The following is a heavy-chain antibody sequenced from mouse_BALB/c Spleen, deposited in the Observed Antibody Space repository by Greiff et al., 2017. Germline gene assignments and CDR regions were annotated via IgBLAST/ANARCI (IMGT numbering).Heavy chain of an antibody. CDR3: ARTYDYDEMDY. V-gene: IGHV2-6-7*01. J-gene: IGHJ4*01. CDR2: IWGDGST. CDR1: GFSLTGYG. Sequence: VQLVESGPGLVAPSQSLSITCTVSGFSLTGYGVNWVRQPPGKGLEWLGMIWGDGSTDYNSALKSRLSISKDNSKSQVFLKMISLQTDDTARYYCARTYDYDEMDYWGQGTSVTVSS. D-gene: IGHD2-4*01.